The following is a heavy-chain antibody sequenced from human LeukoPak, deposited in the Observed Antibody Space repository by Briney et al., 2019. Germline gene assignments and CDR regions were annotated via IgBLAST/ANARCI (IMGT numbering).Heavy chain of an antibody. Sequence: GGSLRLSCAASGFTFSTYGMHWVRQAPGKGLEWVALISYDGSNKYYADSVKGRFTISRDNSKNTLYLQMNSLRAEDTAVYYCARERGGDYGSGSYWDYYYYGMDVWGQGTTVTVSS. V-gene: IGHV3-30*03. CDR3: ARERGGDYGSGSYWDYYYYGMDV. CDR2: ISYDGSNK. D-gene: IGHD3-10*01. J-gene: IGHJ6*02. CDR1: GFTFSTYG.